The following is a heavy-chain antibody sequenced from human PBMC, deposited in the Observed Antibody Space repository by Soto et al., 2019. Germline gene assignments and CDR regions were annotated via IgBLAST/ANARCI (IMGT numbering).Heavy chain of an antibody. J-gene: IGHJ4*01. Sequence: SETLSLTCTVSGGSINSGGYYWTWIRQHPGKGLEWIGYIFYSRTTSYNPSLKSRVTITGDTSKNQFSLTLRSVTAADSAVYYCARESPGEFAYDFDFWGQGTPVTVSS. CDR1: GGSINSGGYY. CDR3: ARESPGEFAYDFDF. D-gene: IGHD3-16*01. CDR2: IFYSRTT. V-gene: IGHV4-31*03.